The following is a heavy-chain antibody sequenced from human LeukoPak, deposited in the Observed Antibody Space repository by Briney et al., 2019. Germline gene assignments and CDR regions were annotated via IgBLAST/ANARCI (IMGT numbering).Heavy chain of an antibody. CDR2: ISYSGST. J-gene: IGHJ4*02. D-gene: IGHD5-12*01. V-gene: IGHV4-59*12. CDR1: GGSISTFY. CDR3: VRSAQGRGGYAFDY. Sequence: SETLSLSCTVSGGSISTFYWSWIRRPPGKGLEWIGYISYSGSTNFNPSLKSRVTISVYTSKNQFSLKLSSVTAADTAVYYCVRSAQGRGGYAFDYWGQGTLVTVSS.